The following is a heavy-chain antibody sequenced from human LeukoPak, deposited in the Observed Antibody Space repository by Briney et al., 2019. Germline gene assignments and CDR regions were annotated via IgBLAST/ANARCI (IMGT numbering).Heavy chain of an antibody. CDR2: ISGSGGST. CDR1: GFTFSSYA. Sequence: SGGSLRLSCAASGFTFSSYAMSWVRQAPGKGLEWVSAISGSGGSTYYADSVKGRFTISRDNAKNTLYLQMNSLRAEDTAVYYCASQQSFHYYYMDVWGKGTTVTVSS. CDR3: ASQQSFHYYYMDV. V-gene: IGHV3-23*01. D-gene: IGHD2/OR15-2a*01. J-gene: IGHJ6*03.